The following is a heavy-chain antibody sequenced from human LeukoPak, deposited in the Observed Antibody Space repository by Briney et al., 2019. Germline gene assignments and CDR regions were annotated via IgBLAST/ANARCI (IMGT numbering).Heavy chain of an antibody. V-gene: IGHV4-4*07. CDR3: ARVSSRYCSSTSCYHMDV. CDR1: GGSISSYY. D-gene: IGHD2-2*01. J-gene: IGHJ6*03. Sequence: SETLSLTCTVSGGSISSYYWSWIRQPAGKGLEWIGRIYTSGSTNYNPSLKSRVTMSVDTSKNQFSLKLSSVTAADTAVYYCARVSSRYCSSTSCYHMDVWGKGTTVTVSS. CDR2: IYTSGST.